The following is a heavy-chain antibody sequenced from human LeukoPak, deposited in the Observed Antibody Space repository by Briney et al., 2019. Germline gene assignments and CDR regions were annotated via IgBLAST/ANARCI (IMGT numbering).Heavy chain of an antibody. D-gene: IGHD5-18*01. V-gene: IGHV3-30-3*01. CDR2: ISYDGSNK. Sequence: GGSLRLSCAASGFTFSSYAMHWVRQAPGKGLEWVAVISYDGSNKYYADSVKGRFTISRDNSKNTLYLQMNSLRAEDTAVYYCARDASTAMALFDYWGQGTLVTVSS. CDR1: GFTFSSYA. CDR3: ARDASTAMALFDY. J-gene: IGHJ4*02.